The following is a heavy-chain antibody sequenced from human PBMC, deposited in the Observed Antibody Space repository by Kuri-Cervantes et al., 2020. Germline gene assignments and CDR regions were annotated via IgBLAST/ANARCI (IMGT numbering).Heavy chain of an antibody. D-gene: IGHD2-15*01. CDR3: VRSGHSGGRWRYYFDY. CDR1: GFTFSDYY. Sequence: GGSLRLSCAASGFTFSDYYMSWIRQTPGKGLEWVSYMSSSGSTIYYADSVKGRFTISRDNAKNSLYLQMNSLRAEDTAVYHCVRSGHSGGRWRYYFDYCGQGTLVTVSS. CDR2: MSSSGSTI. V-gene: IGHV3-11*04. J-gene: IGHJ4*02.